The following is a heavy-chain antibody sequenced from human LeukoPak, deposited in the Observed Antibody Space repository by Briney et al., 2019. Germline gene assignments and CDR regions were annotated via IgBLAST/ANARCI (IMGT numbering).Heavy chain of an antibody. CDR1: GGTFSSYA. CDR3: ARYCSSTSCYSYYYYYYGMDV. J-gene: IGHJ6*02. V-gene: IGHV1-69*13. CDR2: IIPIFGTA. Sequence: SVKVSCKASGGTFSSYAISWVRQAPGQGLEWMGGIIPIFGTANYAQKFQGRVTITADESTSTAYMELSSLRSEDTAVYYCARYCSSTSCYSYYYYYYGMDVWGQGTTVTVSS. D-gene: IGHD2-2*01.